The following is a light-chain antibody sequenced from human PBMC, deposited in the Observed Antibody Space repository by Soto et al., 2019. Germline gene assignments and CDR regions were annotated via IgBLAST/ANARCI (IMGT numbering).Light chain of an antibody. Sequence: QSALTQPPSASGSPGQSVAISCTGTSSDVGGYNYVSWYQQHPGKAPKLIIYEVSKRPSGVPDRFSGSKSGNTASLTVSGLQVEDEADYHCSSYAGGHNPVVFGGGTKVTVL. V-gene: IGLV2-8*01. CDR3: SSYAGGHNPVV. J-gene: IGLJ2*01. CDR2: EVS. CDR1: SSDVGGYNY.